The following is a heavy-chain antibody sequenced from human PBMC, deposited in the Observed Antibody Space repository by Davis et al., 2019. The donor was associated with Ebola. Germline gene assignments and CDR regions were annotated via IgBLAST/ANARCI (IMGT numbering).Heavy chain of an antibody. CDR3: VKDTSSIWFDI. CDR2: LGLSADT. J-gene: IGHJ3*02. V-gene: IGHV3-23*01. D-gene: IGHD6-13*01. Sequence: GESLKISCAASGFVFSSYVMSWVRRAPGKGLEWVSTLGLSADTYYADSVKGRFTISRDNSRNTLHLQMNSLRVEDTAIYYCVKDTSSIWFDIWGQGTNVTVSS. CDR1: GFVFSSYV.